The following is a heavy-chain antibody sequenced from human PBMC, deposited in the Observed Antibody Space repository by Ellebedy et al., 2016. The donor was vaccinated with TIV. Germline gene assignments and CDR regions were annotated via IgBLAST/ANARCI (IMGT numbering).Heavy chain of an antibody. Sequence: PGGSLRLSCEASGFTFSLYGMHWVRQAPGKGLEWVTFIGTDGSNKNYADSVKGRFTISRENSKNSLFLQMNSLTAEDSAMDYCVIHSSDWPGIYWGRGTLVTVSS. CDR2: IGTDGSNK. D-gene: IGHD3-22*01. CDR3: VIHSSDWPGIY. V-gene: IGHV3-30*02. CDR1: GFTFSLYG. J-gene: IGHJ4*02.